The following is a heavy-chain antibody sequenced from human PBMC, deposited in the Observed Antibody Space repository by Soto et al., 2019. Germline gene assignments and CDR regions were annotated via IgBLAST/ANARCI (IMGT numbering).Heavy chain of an antibody. V-gene: IGHV1-69*01. J-gene: IGHJ5*02. Sequence: QVQLVQSGAEVRMPGSSVKVSCKASGGTFSTYPIHWVRQAPGQGLELMGGIIALFGTTNYAQKFKGRVTIAADESTSTADMELSSLRAEDAAVYYCARGATHGSSWYFWFDPWGQGTLVTVSS. CDR1: GGTFSTYP. D-gene: IGHD6-13*01. CDR3: ARGATHGSSWYFWFDP. CDR2: IIALFGTT.